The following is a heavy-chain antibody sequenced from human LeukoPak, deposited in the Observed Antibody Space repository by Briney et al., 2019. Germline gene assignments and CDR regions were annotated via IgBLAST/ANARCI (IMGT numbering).Heavy chain of an antibody. CDR2: INPNSGGT. Sequence: ASVKVSCKASGYTFTGYYMHWVRQAPGQGLGWMGWINPNSGGTNYAQKFQGRVTMTRDTSISTAYMELSGLGSDDTAVYYCARYGSGSPTDDYYYYGMDVWGQGTTVTVSS. V-gene: IGHV1-2*02. CDR1: GYTFTGYY. J-gene: IGHJ6*02. CDR3: ARYGSGSPTDDYYYYGMDV. D-gene: IGHD3-10*01.